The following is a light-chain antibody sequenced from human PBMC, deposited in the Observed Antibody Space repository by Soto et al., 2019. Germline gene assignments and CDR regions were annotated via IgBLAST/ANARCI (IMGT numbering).Light chain of an antibody. V-gene: IGLV2-23*02. CDR1: NNNVGNYNL. J-gene: IGLJ3*02. Sequence: QSALTQPASVSGSPGQSITISCTGTNNNVGNYNLVSWYQLHPGKAPKLIIYDVTKRPSGVSNRFSGSKSGNTASLTISGLLAEDEADYYCCSYAGSTTWVFGGGTKVTVL. CDR3: CSYAGSTTWV. CDR2: DVT.